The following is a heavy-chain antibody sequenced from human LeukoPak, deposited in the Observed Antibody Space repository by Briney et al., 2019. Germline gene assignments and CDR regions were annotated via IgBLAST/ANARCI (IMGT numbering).Heavy chain of an antibody. Sequence: PSETLSLTCTVSGGSISSSSYYWGWIRQPPGKGLEWIGSIYYSGSTYYNPSLKSRVTISVDTSKNQFSLKLSSATAADTAVYYCARIRVFSWFDPWGQGTLVTVSS. D-gene: IGHD3-9*01. V-gene: IGHV4-39*01. CDR2: IYYSGST. CDR3: ARIRVFSWFDP. CDR1: GGSISSSSYY. J-gene: IGHJ5*02.